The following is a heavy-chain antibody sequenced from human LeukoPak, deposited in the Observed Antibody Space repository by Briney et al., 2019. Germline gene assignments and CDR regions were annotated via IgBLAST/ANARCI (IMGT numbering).Heavy chain of an antibody. V-gene: IGHV4-39*07. D-gene: IGHD1-1*01. CDR2: INHSGST. Sequence: SETLSLTCTVSGGSISSGDYYWSWIRQPPGKGLEWIGEINHSGSTNYNPSLKSRVTISVDTSKNQFSLKLSSVTAADTAVYYCASRYPFDYWGQGTLVTVSS. CDR3: ASRYPFDY. J-gene: IGHJ4*02. CDR1: GGSISSGDYY.